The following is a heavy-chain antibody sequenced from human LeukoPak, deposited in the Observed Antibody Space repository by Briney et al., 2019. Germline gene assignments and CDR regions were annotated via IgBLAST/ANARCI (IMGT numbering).Heavy chain of an antibody. D-gene: IGHD3-22*01. CDR3: ARGYHSDSREVGD. CDR2: ITTSGGST. Sequence: GGSLRLSCAASGFTFSSYAMSWVRQAPGEGLEWVSSITTSGGSTYYADSVKGRFTISRDNAKNTLYLQMNSLRAEDTAVYYCARGYHSDSREVGDWGQGTLVTVSS. J-gene: IGHJ4*02. CDR1: GFTFSSYA. V-gene: IGHV3-23*01.